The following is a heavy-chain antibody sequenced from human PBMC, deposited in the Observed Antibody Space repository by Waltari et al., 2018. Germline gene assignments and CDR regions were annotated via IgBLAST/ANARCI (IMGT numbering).Heavy chain of an antibody. J-gene: IGHJ5*02. V-gene: IGHV4-39*01. CDR1: GDSISRSSYY. CDR3: ARHWKRNGYRFDP. CDR2: IYYSGKT. Sequence: QLQLQESGPGLVKPSETLSLTCTVSGDSISRSSYYWGWIRQSPGKGLEWIGTIYYSGKTYYNPTLKSRGTMSGDTSKNQFSLKLSSVTAADTAVYYCARHWKRNGYRFDPWGQGTLVTVSS. D-gene: IGHD5-12*01.